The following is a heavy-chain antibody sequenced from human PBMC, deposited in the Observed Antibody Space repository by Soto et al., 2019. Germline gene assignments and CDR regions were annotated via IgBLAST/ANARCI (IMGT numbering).Heavy chain of an antibody. CDR1: GFTFNNYA. Sequence: PGGSLRLSCAASGFTFNNYAMSWVRQAPGKGLEWVSAISGSGGSTYYADSVKGRFTISRDNSKNTLYLQMNSLRAEDTAVYYCAKGLLEWLFLLDYWGQGTLVTVSS. J-gene: IGHJ4*02. D-gene: IGHD3-3*01. CDR3: AKGLLEWLFLLDY. CDR2: ISGSGGST. V-gene: IGHV3-23*01.